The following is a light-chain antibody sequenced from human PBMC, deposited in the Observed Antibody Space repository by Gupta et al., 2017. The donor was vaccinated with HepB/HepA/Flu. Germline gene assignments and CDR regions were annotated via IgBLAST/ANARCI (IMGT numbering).Light chain of an antibody. CDR3: QAWDSSTVV. CDR1: KLGDKY. Sequence: SYELTQPTSVSVSPGPTARITCSGDKLGDKYACWYQQKPGQSPVLVIYQDSKRPSGIPELFSGSNSGNTATLTISGTQARDEADYYYQAWDSSTVVFGGGTKLTVL. J-gene: IGLJ2*01. CDR2: QDS. V-gene: IGLV3-1*01.